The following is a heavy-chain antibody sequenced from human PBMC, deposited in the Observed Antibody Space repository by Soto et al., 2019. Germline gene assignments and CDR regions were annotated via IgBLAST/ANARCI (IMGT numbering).Heavy chain of an antibody. CDR1: GFTFSSYG. Sequence: QVQLVESGGGVVQPGRSLRLSCAASGFTFSSYGMHWVRQAPGKGLEGGAVISYDGSKKYYADSVKGRFTISRDNSKNTLYLQMNSLRAEDTAVYYCAKGGDCPDYWGQGTLVTVSS. J-gene: IGHJ4*02. V-gene: IGHV3-30*18. D-gene: IGHD2-21*02. CDR3: AKGGDCPDY. CDR2: ISYDGSKK.